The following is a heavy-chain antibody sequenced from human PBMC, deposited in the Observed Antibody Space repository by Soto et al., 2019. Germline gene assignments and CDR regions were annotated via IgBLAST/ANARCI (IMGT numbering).Heavy chain of an antibody. J-gene: IGHJ1*01. CDR2: INHSGST. CDR1: GGSFSGYY. D-gene: IGHD6-19*01. V-gene: IGHV4-34*01. CDR3: ARGRGVIAVAGTEYFQH. Sequence: PSETLSLTCAVYGGSFSGYYWSWIRQPPGKGLEWIGEINHSGSTNYNPSLKSRVTISVDTSKNQFSLKLSSVTAADTAVYYCARGRGVIAVAGTEYFQHWGQGTLVTVSS.